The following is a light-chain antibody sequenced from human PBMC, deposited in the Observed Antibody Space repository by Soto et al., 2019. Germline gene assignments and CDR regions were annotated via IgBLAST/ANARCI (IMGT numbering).Light chain of an antibody. CDR1: SSDVCGYNY. Sequence: QSALTQPPSASGSPGQSVTISCTGTSSDVCGYNYVSWYQQHPGKAPKLMISEVSKRPSGVPERFSGSKSGNTASLTVSGLQAEDEADYYCSSFAGNNNLVFGGGTKLTVL. J-gene: IGLJ2*01. CDR3: SSFAGNNNLV. CDR2: EVS. V-gene: IGLV2-8*01.